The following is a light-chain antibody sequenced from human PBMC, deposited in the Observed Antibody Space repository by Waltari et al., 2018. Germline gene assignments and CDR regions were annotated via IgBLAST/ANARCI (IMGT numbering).Light chain of an antibody. CDR3: TSYTSTNTVI. V-gene: IGLV2-14*03. J-gene: IGLJ2*01. Sequence: QSVLTQPASVSGSPGQSLTISCTGTSSDIGGYNYVSWYQQHPGKAPKLMIYDVSRWPSGVSHRFSGSKSGNTASLTISGLQAEDEAHYYCTSYTSTNTVIFGGGTKVTVL. CDR1: SSDIGGYNY. CDR2: DVS.